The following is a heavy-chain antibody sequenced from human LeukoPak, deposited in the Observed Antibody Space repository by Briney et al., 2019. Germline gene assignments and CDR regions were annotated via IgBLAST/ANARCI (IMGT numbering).Heavy chain of an antibody. Sequence: GGSLRLSCAASGFTFSSYAMSWVRQAPGKGLEWVSAISGSGGSTYYADSVKGRFTISRDNSLNTLFLQMDNLRAEDTAVYYCVKTYCSITRCSPGFDSWGQGTLVTVSS. CDR1: GFTFSSYA. CDR2: ISGSGGST. V-gene: IGHV3-23*01. D-gene: IGHD3-10*01. CDR3: VKTYCSITRCSPGFDS. J-gene: IGHJ4*02.